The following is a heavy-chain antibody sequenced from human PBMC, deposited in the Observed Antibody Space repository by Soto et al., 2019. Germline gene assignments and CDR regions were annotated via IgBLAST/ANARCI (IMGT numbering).Heavy chain of an antibody. CDR1: GFTFSSYW. CDR3: ARISRPYDFWSGYYYSGENWFAP. J-gene: IGHJ5*02. Sequence: GGSLRLSFAASGFTFSSYWMSWVRQAPGKGLEWVANIKQDGSEKYYVDSVKGRFTISRDNAKNSLYLQMNSLRAEDTAVYYCARISRPYDFWSGYYYSGENWFAPWGQGTLVTVSS. CDR2: IKQDGSEK. V-gene: IGHV3-7*01. D-gene: IGHD3-3*01.